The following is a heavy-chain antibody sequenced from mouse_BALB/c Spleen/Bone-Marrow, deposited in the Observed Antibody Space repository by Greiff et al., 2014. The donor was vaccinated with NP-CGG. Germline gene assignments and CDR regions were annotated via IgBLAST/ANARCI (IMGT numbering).Heavy chain of an antibody. CDR3: AREYGNYSYAFDY. V-gene: IGHV1S132*01. CDR1: GYIFTSHW. J-gene: IGHJ4*01. D-gene: IGHD2-10*02. Sequence: QVQLQQSGAELVRPGASVKLSCTPSGYIFTSHWIHWVKQRSGQGLEWIARIYPGTGTTFYNEKFKGKATLTADQSSSTAYLQLSSLKSEDSAVYFCAREYGNYSYAFDYWGQGTSVTVSS. CDR2: IYPGTGTT.